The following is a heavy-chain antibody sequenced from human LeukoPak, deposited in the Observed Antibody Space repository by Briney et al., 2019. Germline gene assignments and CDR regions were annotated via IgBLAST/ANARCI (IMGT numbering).Heavy chain of an antibody. D-gene: IGHD3-22*01. V-gene: IGHV1-2*06. CDR3: ATEGRYYYDSSGYDY. CDR1: GYTFTGYY. Sequence: GASVKVSCKASGYTFTGYYMHWVRQAPGQGLEWMGRINPNSGGTNYAQKFQGRVTMTEDTSTDTAYMELSSLRSEGTAVYYCATEGRYYYDSSGYDYWGQGTLVTVSS. J-gene: IGHJ4*02. CDR2: INPNSGGT.